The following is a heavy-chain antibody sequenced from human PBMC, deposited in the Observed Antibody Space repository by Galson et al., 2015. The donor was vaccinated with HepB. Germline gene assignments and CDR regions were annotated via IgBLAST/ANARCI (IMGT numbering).Heavy chain of an antibody. CDR1: GGTFSSYA. D-gene: IGHD2-21*01. Sequence: SVKVSCKASGGTFSSYAISWVRQAPGQGLEWMGGIIPILGIANYAQKFQGRVTITADKSTSTAYMELSSLRSEDTAVYYCARDGYCGGDCPAGWFDPWGQGTLVTVSS. CDR3: ARDGYCGGDCPAGWFDP. CDR2: IIPILGIA. J-gene: IGHJ5*02. V-gene: IGHV1-69*10.